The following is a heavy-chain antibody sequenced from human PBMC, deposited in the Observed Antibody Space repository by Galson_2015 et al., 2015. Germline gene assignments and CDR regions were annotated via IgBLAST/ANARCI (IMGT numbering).Heavy chain of an antibody. J-gene: IGHJ4*02. CDR3: ARDGPKGLTSFDY. CDR2: IPYDGSKK. D-gene: IGHD1-14*01. Sequence: SLRLSCAASGFTFSTYAIHWVRQAPGKGLEWVAVIPYDGSKKSSADSVKGRFSVSRDNSKNTVYLQMSSLRVEDTAVYYCARDGPKGLTSFDYWGQGTL. V-gene: IGHV3-30-3*01. CDR1: GFTFSTYA.